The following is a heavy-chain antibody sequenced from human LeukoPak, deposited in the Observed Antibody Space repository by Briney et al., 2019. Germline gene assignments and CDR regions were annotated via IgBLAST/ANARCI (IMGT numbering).Heavy chain of an antibody. Sequence: PSETLSLTCTVSGGSISGYYWSWIRQPPGKGLEWIGSIYYSGSTNCNPSLKSRVTISVDTSKNQFSLKLSSATAADTAVYFCARRAINSVMFDYWGQGTLVTVSS. D-gene: IGHD3-16*01. J-gene: IGHJ4*02. V-gene: IGHV4-59*08. CDR2: IYYSGST. CDR3: ARRAINSVMFDY. CDR1: GGSISGYY.